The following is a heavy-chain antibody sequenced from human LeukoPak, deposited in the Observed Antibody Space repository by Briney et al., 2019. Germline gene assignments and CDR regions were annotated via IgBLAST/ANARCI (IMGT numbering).Heavy chain of an antibody. D-gene: IGHD5-18*01. CDR1: GFTLSSYG. CDR3: AKPSGYSYGLSIDY. Sequence: GGSLGLSCAASGFTLSSYGMHWVRQAPGKGLEWVTFIRLDGSSDHYADSVKGRFTISRDNSKNMLYLQMNSLRVEDTAAYYCAKPSGYSYGLSIDYWGQGTLVTVSS. V-gene: IGHV3-30*02. CDR2: IRLDGSSD. J-gene: IGHJ4*02.